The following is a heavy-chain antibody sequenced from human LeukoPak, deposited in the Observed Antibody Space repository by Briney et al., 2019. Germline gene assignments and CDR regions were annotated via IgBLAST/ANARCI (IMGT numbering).Heavy chain of an antibody. CDR1: GGSFSGYY. Sequence: PSETLSLTCAVYGGSFSGYYWSWLRQPPGKGLEWIGEINHSGSTNYNPTLKSRVTISVDTSKNQFSLKLSSVTAADTAVYYCARGYCSSTSCYTRWFDPWGQGTLVTVSS. J-gene: IGHJ5*02. V-gene: IGHV4-34*01. CDR2: INHSGST. CDR3: ARGYCSSTSCYTRWFDP. D-gene: IGHD2-2*02.